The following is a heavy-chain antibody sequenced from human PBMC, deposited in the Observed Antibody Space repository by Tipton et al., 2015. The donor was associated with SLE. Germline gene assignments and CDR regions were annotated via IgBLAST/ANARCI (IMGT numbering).Heavy chain of an antibody. D-gene: IGHD1-26*01. CDR2: IYYSGST. CDR1: GGSISSYY. CDR3: ARVRLVGARGGRFDY. J-gene: IGHJ4*02. V-gene: IGHV4-59*12. Sequence: TLSLTCTVSGGSISSYYWSWIRQPPGKGLEWIGYIYYSGSTNYNPSLKSRVTISVDTSKNQFSLKLSSVTAADTAVYYCARVRLVGARGGRFDYWGQGTLVTVSS.